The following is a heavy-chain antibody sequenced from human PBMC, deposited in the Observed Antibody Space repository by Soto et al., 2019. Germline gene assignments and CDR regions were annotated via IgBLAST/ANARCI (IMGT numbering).Heavy chain of an antibody. D-gene: IGHD3-10*01. J-gene: IGHJ4*02. Sequence: QVQLVESGGGMVQPGRSLRLSCAASGFTFSNYGMHWVRQGPGKGLDWVAVIWFDGSNKYYADSVKGRFTISRDNSKKTLYLQMSSLRADDSAVYFCARGSKDSYPGSRIFDFWGRGTLVTVSS. CDR2: IWFDGSNK. CDR3: ARGSKDSYPGSRIFDF. CDR1: GFTFSNYG. V-gene: IGHV3-33*01.